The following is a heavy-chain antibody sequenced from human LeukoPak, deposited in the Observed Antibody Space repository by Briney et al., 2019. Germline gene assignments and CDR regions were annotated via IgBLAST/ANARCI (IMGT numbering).Heavy chain of an antibody. CDR3: ARVTAVAGTSVGVDA. CDR2: ISSSSSTI. V-gene: IGHV3-48*02. CDR1: GFTFSSYA. D-gene: IGHD6-19*01. J-gene: IGHJ4*02. Sequence: GGSLRLSCAASGFTFSSYAMSWVRQAPGKGLEWVSYISSSSSTIYYADSVKGRFTISRDNAKNSLYLQMNSLRDEDTAVYYCARVTAVAGTSVGVDAWGQGILVTVS.